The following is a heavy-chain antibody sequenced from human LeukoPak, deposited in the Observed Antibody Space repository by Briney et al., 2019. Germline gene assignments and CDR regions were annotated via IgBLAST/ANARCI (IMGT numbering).Heavy chain of an antibody. CDR1: GFPFSRAW. D-gene: IGHD4-23*01. CDR2: IKSKSDGGTT. V-gene: IGHV3-15*01. Sequence: QSGGSLRLSCAVFGSGFPFSRAWMSWVRQAPGKGLEWVGRIKSKSDGGTTDYAASVKGRFTIFRDDSKNTLYLQMNSLKTEDTAVYYCTTDDYGGNSGGYWGQGTLVTVSS. CDR3: TTDDYGGNSGGY. J-gene: IGHJ4*02.